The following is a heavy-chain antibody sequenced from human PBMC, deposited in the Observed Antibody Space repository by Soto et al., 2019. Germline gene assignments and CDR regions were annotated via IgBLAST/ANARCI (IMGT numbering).Heavy chain of an antibody. CDR3: AKVGDYGAQRLGAFDI. CDR2: ISYDGSNK. V-gene: IGHV3-30*18. Sequence: QVQLVESGGGVVQPGRSLRLSCAASGFTFSSYGMHWVRQAPGKGLEWVAVISYDGSNKYYADSVKGRFTISRDNSKNTLYLQMNSLRAEDTAVYYCAKVGDYGAQRLGAFDIWGQGTMVTVSS. CDR1: GFTFSSYG. D-gene: IGHD4-17*01. J-gene: IGHJ3*02.